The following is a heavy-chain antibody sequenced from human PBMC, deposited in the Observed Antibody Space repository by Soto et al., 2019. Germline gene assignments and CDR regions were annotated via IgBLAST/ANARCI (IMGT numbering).Heavy chain of an antibody. Sequence: VASVKVSCKASGGTFSSYAISWVRQAPGQGLEWMGGIIPIFGTANYAQKFQGRVTITADESTSTAYMELSSLRSEDTAVYYCARVGCTNGVCKVYWFDPWGQGTLVTVS. CDR2: IIPIFGTA. CDR1: GGTFSSYA. V-gene: IGHV1-69*13. CDR3: ARVGCTNGVCKVYWFDP. J-gene: IGHJ5*02. D-gene: IGHD2-8*01.